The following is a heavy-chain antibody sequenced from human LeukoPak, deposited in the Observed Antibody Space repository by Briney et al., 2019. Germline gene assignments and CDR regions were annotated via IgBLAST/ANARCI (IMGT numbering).Heavy chain of an antibody. CDR2: INPNSGGT. D-gene: IGHD6-13*01. CDR1: GYTFTGYY. J-gene: IGHJ6*03. CDR3: ARDLSSSWDYYYYYMDV. Sequence: ASVTVSCKASGYTFTGYYMHWVRQAPGQGLEWMGWINPNSGGTNYAQKFQGRVTMTRDTSISTAYMELSRLRSDDTAVYYCARDLSSSWDYYYYYMDVWGKGTTVTISS. V-gene: IGHV1-2*02.